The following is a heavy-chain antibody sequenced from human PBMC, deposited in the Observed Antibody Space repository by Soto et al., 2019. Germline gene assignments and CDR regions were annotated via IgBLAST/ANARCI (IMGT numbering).Heavy chain of an antibody. Sequence: PGGSLRLSCAASGFTFSSYAMSWVRQAPGKGLEWVSAISGSGGSTYYADSVKGRFTISRDNSKNMLYLQMNSLRAEDTAVYYCARVPKRAPPEAPEYYYGMDVWGQGTTVTVSS. J-gene: IGHJ6*02. CDR2: ISGSGGST. V-gene: IGHV3-23*01. CDR3: ARVPKRAPPEAPEYYYGMDV. CDR1: GFTFSSYA.